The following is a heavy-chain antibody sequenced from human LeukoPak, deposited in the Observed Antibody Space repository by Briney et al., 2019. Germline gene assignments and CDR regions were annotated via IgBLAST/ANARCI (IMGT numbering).Heavy chain of an antibody. CDR1: GYSISSGYY. Sequence: SETLSLTCTVSGYSISSGYYWGWIRQPPGKGLEWIGSIYHSGSTYYNPSLKSRVTISVDKSKNQFSLKLSSVTAADTAVYYCASEGIYYYDSSGYLDPWGQGTLVTVSS. D-gene: IGHD3-22*01. CDR3: ASEGIYYYDSSGYLDP. V-gene: IGHV4-38-2*02. CDR2: IYHSGST. J-gene: IGHJ5*02.